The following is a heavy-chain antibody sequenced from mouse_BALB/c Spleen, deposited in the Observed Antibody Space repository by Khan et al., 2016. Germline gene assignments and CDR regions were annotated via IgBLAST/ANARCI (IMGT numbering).Heavy chain of an antibody. Sequence: VRLQQSGPELVKPGASVKMSCKASGYTFTSYVMHWVKQTPGQGLEWIGYINPYNDGTKYNEKFKGKATLTSDKSSSTAYMELSSLTSEDSAVYYCVRITRRYFDYCSQGTTLTVSS. CDR3: VRITRRYFDY. V-gene: IGHV1S136*01. CDR1: GYTFTSYV. J-gene: IGHJ2*01. D-gene: IGHD1-3*01. CDR2: INPYNDGT.